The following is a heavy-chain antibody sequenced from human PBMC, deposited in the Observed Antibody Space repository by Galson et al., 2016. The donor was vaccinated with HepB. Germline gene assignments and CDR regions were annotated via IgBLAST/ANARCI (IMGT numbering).Heavy chain of an antibody. Sequence: LSLTCTVSGGSISSGDCFWSWLRQHPGKGLEWIGYIYYSGRAYYNPSLKTRVSLSVDTSKNQFSLMMNSVTAAATAVYYCARDISAVNRVGYYGMDVWGQGTTVIVSS. CDR2: IYYSGRA. J-gene: IGHJ6*02. D-gene: IGHD2/OR15-2a*01. V-gene: IGHV4-31*03. CDR3: ARDISAVNRVGYYGMDV. CDR1: GGSISSGDCF.